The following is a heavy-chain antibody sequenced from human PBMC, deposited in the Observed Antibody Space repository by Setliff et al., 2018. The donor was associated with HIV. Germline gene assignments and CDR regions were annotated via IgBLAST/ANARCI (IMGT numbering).Heavy chain of an antibody. CDR1: GFTFSSYW. CDR3: VRDLMWAFDI. V-gene: IGHV3-7*01. Sequence: LRLSCAASGFTFSSYWMSWVRQAPGKGLEWVANIKEDGSEKYYVDSVKGRFTISRDNAMNSLYLQMSSLRVEDTAVYYCVRDLMWAFDIWGQGTMVTVSS. J-gene: IGHJ3*02. CDR2: IKEDGSEK. D-gene: IGHD2-21*01.